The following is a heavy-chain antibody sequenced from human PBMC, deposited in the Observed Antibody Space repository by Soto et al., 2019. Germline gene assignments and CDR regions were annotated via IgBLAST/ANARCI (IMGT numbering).Heavy chain of an antibody. CDR3: ARGGWGAYYLDT. J-gene: IGHJ4*02. CDR1: GFNFRNYW. D-gene: IGHD1-26*01. Sequence: EVQLVESGGGLVQPGGSLRLSCAASGFNFRNYWMHWVRQAPGKGLVWVSRIKYDESSTDYADSVYGRFIISRDNAKNTVSMQMNSLRSEDTAVYYCARGGWGAYYLDTWGQGTLVTVSS. V-gene: IGHV3-74*01. CDR2: IKYDESST.